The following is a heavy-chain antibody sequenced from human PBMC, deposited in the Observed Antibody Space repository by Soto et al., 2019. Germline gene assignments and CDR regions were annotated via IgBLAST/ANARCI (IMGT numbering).Heavy chain of an antibody. CDR3: ARDSFPSDYDFWSGYGNNWFDP. Sequence: ASVKVSCKASGYTFTSYDINWVRQATGQGLEWMGWMNPNSGNTGYAQKFQGRITMTRNTSISTAYMELSSLRSEDTAVYYCARDSFPSDYDFWSGYGNNWFDPWGQGTLVTVSS. D-gene: IGHD3-3*01. V-gene: IGHV1-8*01. CDR1: GYTFTSYD. CDR2: MNPNSGNT. J-gene: IGHJ5*02.